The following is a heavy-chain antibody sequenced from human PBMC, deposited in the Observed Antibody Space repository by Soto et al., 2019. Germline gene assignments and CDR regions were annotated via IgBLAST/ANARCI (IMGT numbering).Heavy chain of an antibody. Sequence: PGGSLRLSCAASGFTFSDYYMSWIRQAPGKGLEWISFISSSTTYTNYADSVKGRFTISRDNAKNSLSLQVNSLRAEDTAVYYCARVTNYYYYMDVWGQGTTVTV. CDR1: GFTFSDYY. V-gene: IGHV3-11*06. J-gene: IGHJ6*02. CDR3: ARVTNYYYYMDV. CDR2: ISSSTTYT.